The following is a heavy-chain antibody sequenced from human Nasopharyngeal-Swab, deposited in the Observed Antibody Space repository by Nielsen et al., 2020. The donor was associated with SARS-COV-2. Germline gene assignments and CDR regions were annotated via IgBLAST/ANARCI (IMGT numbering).Heavy chain of an antibody. Sequence: GESLQISCAVSGLTVSSTYMSWVRQAPGKGLEWISLINSAGEGVYGDSVKGRFTISRDTSKNTVSLQMNSLRAEDTAVYYCATGACDYWGQGALVTVSS. V-gene: IGHV3-53*01. CDR2: INSAGEG. CDR1: GLTVSSTY. J-gene: IGHJ4*02. CDR3: ATGACDY.